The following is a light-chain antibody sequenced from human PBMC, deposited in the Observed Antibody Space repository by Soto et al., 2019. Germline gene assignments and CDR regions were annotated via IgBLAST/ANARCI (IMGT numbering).Light chain of an antibody. J-gene: IGKJ1*01. CDR1: QSVTSNY. CDR3: QQHSHSPWT. CDR2: AIS. Sequence: EIVLTQSPGTLSLSPGESAALSCRASQSVTSNYLVWYRQKPGQAPRLLIYAISSRAAGIPDRFNGSGSGTDFTLTITRLEPEDSAVYYCQQHSHSPWTFGQGTRVE. V-gene: IGKV3D-20*02.